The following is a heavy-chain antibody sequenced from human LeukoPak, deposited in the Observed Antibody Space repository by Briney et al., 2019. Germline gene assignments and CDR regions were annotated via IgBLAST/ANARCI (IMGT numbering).Heavy chain of an antibody. CDR2: IIPIFGTA. CDR1: GGTFSSYA. CDR3: ARGSDDYGDYYFDY. D-gene: IGHD4-17*01. Sequence: SVKVSCKASGGTFSSYAISWVRQAPGQGLGWMGGIIPIFGTANYAQKFQGRVTITADESTSTTYMELSSLRSEDTAAYYCARGSDDYGDYYFDYWGQGTLVTVSS. J-gene: IGHJ4*02. V-gene: IGHV1-69*13.